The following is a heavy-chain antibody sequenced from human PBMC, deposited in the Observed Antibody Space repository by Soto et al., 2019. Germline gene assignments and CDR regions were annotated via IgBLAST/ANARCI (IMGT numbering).Heavy chain of an antibody. Sequence: SETLCLTCTVSGGSINRGGYYWDWVRQHPGKGLEWIGYISYSGNTYYNPSLRSRLSISVVTSKNQFSLKVSSVTAADTAVYYCARVSTAYTASGHDYWGQGTLVTVSS. CDR2: ISYSGNT. J-gene: IGHJ4*02. CDR3: ARVSTAYTASGHDY. D-gene: IGHD3-16*01. CDR1: GGSINRGGYY. V-gene: IGHV4-31*03.